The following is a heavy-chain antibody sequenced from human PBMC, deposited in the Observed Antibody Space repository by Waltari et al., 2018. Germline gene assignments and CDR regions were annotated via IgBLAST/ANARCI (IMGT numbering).Heavy chain of an antibody. J-gene: IGHJ4*02. CDR1: GFTFRSYG. V-gene: IGHV3-33*01. D-gene: IGHD6-13*01. Sequence: QVQLVESGGGVVQPGRSLRLSCAASGFTFRSYGMHWVRQAPGKGLEWVAVIWYDGSNKYYADSVKGRFTISRDNSKNTLYLQMNSLRAEDTAVYYCARDGEDSAAGTVFDYWGQGTLVTVSS. CDR3: ARDGEDSAAGTVFDY. CDR2: IWYDGSNK.